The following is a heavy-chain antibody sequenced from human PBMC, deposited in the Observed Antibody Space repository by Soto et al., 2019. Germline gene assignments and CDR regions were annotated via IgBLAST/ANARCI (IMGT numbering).Heavy chain of an antibody. CDR3: AKQSRPPGILPGYYLLFDI. D-gene: IGHD3-9*01. V-gene: IGHV4-59*08. Sequence: PSETLSLTCTVSGVSFSSYYWSWIRQPPGKGLEWIGYIHYSGSTSYNPSLKSRVAISVDTSKNQFSLKLSSVTAADTAVYYCAKQSRPPGILPGYYLLFDIWGQGTMVTVSS. J-gene: IGHJ3*02. CDR2: IHYSGST. CDR1: GVSFSSYY.